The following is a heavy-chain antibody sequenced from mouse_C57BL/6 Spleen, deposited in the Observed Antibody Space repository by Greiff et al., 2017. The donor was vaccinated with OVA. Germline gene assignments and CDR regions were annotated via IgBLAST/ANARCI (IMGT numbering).Heavy chain of an antibody. D-gene: IGHD1-1*01. Sequence: EVQVVESGGGLVQPKGSLKLSCAASGFSFNTYAMNWVRQAPGKGLEWVARIRSKSNNYATYYADSVKDRFTISRDDSESMLYLQMNNLKTSDTAMYYCVRGSSYEGGYYFDDWGKGTTLTVSS. CDR2: IRSKSNNYAT. V-gene: IGHV10-1*01. J-gene: IGHJ2*01. CDR3: VRGSSYEGGYYFDD. CDR1: GFSFNTYA.